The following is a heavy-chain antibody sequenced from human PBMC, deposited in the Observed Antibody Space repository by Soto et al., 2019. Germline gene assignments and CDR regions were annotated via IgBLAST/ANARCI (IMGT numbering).Heavy chain of an antibody. Sequence: PVGSLRLSCAASGFSFTSYIMNWVRQTPGKGLEWVSSISGSGYCTYYTDSVKGRFTMSRDNSKSTLFLQMNSLRADVTDVYYCVRRAITADTNWGSFDIWGQGTLVTVSS. D-gene: IGHD1-20*01. CDR1: GFSFTSYI. CDR2: ISGSGYCT. V-gene: IGHV3-23*01. CDR3: VRRAITADTNWGSFDI. J-gene: IGHJ3*02.